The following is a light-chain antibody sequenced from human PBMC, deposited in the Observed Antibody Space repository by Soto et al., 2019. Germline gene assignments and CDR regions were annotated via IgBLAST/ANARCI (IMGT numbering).Light chain of an antibody. CDR3: SSYSGSSTPVL. CDR2: EVS. Sequence: QSALTQPASVSGSPGQSITISCTGTSSDVGGYSYVSWYQQYPGKAPKLMIFEVSNRPSGVSNRFSGSKSGNTASLTISGLQAEDEADYYCSSYSGSSTPVLFGGGTKVTVL. CDR1: SSDVGGYSY. V-gene: IGLV2-14*01. J-gene: IGLJ2*01.